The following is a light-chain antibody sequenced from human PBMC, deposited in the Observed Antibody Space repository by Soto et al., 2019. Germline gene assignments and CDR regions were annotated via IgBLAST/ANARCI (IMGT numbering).Light chain of an antibody. V-gene: IGKV3-20*01. CDR2: GAS. Sequence: EIVLTQSPGILSLSPGDRASLSCRASQSVSSTYLAWYQQKPGQAPRLLLYGASSRATGIPDRFSGSGSGTDFTLTVSRLEPEDFAVYYCQQYGSSPLTFGGGTRVQIK. CDR1: QSVSSTY. CDR3: QQYGSSPLT. J-gene: IGKJ4*01.